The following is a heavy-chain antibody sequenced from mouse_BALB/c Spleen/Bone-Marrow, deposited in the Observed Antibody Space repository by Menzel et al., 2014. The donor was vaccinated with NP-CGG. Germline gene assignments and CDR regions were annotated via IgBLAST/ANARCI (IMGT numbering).Heavy chain of an antibody. CDR3: AYYRYDEYFDV. CDR1: GYTFTSYF. Sequence: VQLQQSGPELVKPGASVKMSCKASGYTFTSYFIHWVKQRPGQGLEWIGWIYPGDGSTKYNEKFKVKTTLTADESSSTAYMFLSSLTSEDSAIYFCAYYRYDEYFDVWGAGTTVTVSS. CDR2: IYPGDGST. J-gene: IGHJ1*01. D-gene: IGHD2-14*01. V-gene: IGHV1S56*01.